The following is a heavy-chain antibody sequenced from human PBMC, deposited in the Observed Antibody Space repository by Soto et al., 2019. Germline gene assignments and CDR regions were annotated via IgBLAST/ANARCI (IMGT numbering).Heavy chain of an antibody. Sequence: LRLSCAASGFTFSSYGMHWVRQAPGKGLEWVAVIWYDGSNKYYADSVKGRFTISRDNSKNTLYLQMNSLRAEDTAVYYCARGLGGIGYYDFWSGYPYFDYWGQGTLVTVSS. CDR3: ARGLGGIGYYDFWSGYPYFDY. V-gene: IGHV3-33*01. D-gene: IGHD3-3*01. CDR1: GFTFSSYG. J-gene: IGHJ4*02. CDR2: IWYDGSNK.